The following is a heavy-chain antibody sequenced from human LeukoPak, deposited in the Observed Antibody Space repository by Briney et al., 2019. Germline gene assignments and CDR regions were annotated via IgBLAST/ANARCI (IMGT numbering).Heavy chain of an antibody. CDR2: ISSSSSYI. J-gene: IGHJ4*02. D-gene: IGHD6-6*01. CDR1: GFTFSNYN. V-gene: IGHV3-21*01. CDR3: ASSRTYSSSLYYDY. Sequence: AGGSLRLSCAASGFTFSNYNMNWVRQAPGKGLEWVSSISSSSSYIYYADSVKGRFTISRDNAKNSLYLQMNSLRAEDTAVYYCASSRTYSSSLYYDYWGQGTLVTVSS.